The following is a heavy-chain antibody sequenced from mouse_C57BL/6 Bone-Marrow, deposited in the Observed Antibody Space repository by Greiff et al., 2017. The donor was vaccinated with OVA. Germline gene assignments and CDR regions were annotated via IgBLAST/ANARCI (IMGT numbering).Heavy chain of an antibody. D-gene: IGHD2-2*01. CDR3: ARWWLRRGGYYFDY. V-gene: IGHV5-4*01. Sequence: EVQVVESGGGLVKPGGSLKLSCAASGFTFSSYAMSWVRQTPEKRLEWVATISDGGSYTYYPDNVQGRFTISRDNAKHNLYLQMSHLKSEDTAMYYCARWWLRRGGYYFDYWGQGTTLTVSS. CDR2: ISDGGSYT. J-gene: IGHJ2*01. CDR1: GFTFSSYA.